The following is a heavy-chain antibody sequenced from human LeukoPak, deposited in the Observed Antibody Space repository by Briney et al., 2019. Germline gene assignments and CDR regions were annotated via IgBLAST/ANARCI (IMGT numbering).Heavy chain of an antibody. CDR3: ARVSHYYDSSGYPDY. D-gene: IGHD3-22*01. V-gene: IGHV1-18*04. CDR2: ISAYNGNT. CDR1: GYTFTSYY. Sequence: ASVKVSCKASGYTFTSYYMHWVRQAPGQGLEWMGWISAYNGNTNYAQKLQGRVTMTTDTSTSTAYMELRSLRSDDTAVYYCARVSHYYDSSGYPDYWGQGTLVTVSS. J-gene: IGHJ4*02.